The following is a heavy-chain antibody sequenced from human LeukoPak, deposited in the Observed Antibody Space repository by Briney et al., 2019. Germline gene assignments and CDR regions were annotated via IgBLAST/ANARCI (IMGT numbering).Heavy chain of an antibody. CDR2: IYPGDSDT. CDR3: GRSKYSTSWQYYFDY. CDR1: GYSFTTYW. V-gene: IGHV5-51*01. D-gene: IGHD6-13*01. J-gene: IGHJ4*02. Sequence: GESLKISCKGSGYSFTTYWIGWVRQMPGKGLEWMGIIYPGDSDTRYSSSFQGQVTMSADKSISTAYLQWSSLKASDTAMYYCGRSKYSTSWQYYFDYWGQGTLVTVSS.